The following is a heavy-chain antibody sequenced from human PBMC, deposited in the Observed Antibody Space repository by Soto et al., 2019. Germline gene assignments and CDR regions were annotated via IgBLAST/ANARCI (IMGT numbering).Heavy chain of an antibody. CDR1: GYSFIDYW. V-gene: IGHV5-51*01. CDR2: IYPGDSDT. CDR3: ARTAAAGKYYYGVDV. D-gene: IGHD6-13*01. J-gene: IGHJ6*02. Sequence: GESPKISCQGSGYSFIDYWIGWVRQVPGKGLEWMGIIYPGDSDTRYSPSFQGQVTISADKSISTAYLQWSSLKASDTAMYYCARTAAAGKYYYGVDVWGQGTTVTVSS.